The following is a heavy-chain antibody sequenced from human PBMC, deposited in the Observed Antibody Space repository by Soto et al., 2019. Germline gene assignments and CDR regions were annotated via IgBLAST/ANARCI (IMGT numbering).Heavy chain of an antibody. CDR1: GEALGSGQSY. CDR3: SRGRSDSAGSRFGNRMDV. V-gene: IGHV4-61*01. J-gene: IGHJ6*02. CDR2: TFVTGAT. Sequence: QVQLQESGPGLVKSSETLSLICFVSGEALGSGQSYWNWIRQAPGKGLEWIGQTFVTGATKYSASLKRRVTMSVDTSKSEISLTLTSVPAADSATYFCSRGRSDSAGSRFGNRMDVWGQGATVTVAS. D-gene: IGHD3-10*01.